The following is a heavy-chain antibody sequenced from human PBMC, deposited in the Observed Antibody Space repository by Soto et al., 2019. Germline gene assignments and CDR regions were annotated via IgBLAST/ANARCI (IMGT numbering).Heavy chain of an antibody. D-gene: IGHD4-17*01. CDR2: ITDNGGST. CDR1: GFTFSRDG. V-gene: IGHV3-23*01. J-gene: IGHJ4*02. Sequence: GGSLRLSCAASGFTFSRDGMSWVRQAPGKGLEWVSLITDNGGSTYYADSVKGRFTISRDNTKNTLFLQMNSLGAEDTAVYYCAKERATTTAFDYWGQGALVTI. CDR3: AKERATTTAFDY.